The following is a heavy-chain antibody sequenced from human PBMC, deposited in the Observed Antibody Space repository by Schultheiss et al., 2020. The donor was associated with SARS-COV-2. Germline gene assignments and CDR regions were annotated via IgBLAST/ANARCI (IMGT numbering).Heavy chain of an antibody. Sequence: GGSLRLSCAASGFTFSSYAMHWVRQATGKGLDWVSAIGTAGDTYYPGSVKGRFTISRDNSKNTLYLQMNSLRAEDTAVYYCARDRVGDFDYWGQGTLVTVSS. V-gene: IGHV3-13*01. J-gene: IGHJ4*02. CDR1: GFTFSSYA. CDR2: IGTAGDT. D-gene: IGHD3-10*01. CDR3: ARDRVGDFDY.